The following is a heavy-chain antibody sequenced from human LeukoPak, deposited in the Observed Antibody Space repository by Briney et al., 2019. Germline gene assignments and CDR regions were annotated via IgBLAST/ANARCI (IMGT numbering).Heavy chain of an antibody. CDR1: GFTFNTYS. V-gene: IGHV3-48*01. CDR2: ISSSSSTI. J-gene: IGHJ3*02. Sequence: PGGSLRLSCAASGFTFNTYSISWVRQAPGKGLEWVSYISSSSSTIYYADSVKGRFTISRDNAKNSLYLQMNSLRAEDTAVYYCARRVEAGDAFDIWGQGTMVTVSS. D-gene: IGHD6-19*01. CDR3: ARRVEAGDAFDI.